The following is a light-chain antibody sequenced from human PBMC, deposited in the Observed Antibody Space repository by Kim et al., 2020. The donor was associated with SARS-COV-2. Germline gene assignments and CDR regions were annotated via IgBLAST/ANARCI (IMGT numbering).Light chain of an antibody. CDR1: SSNIGAGYD. Sequence: RGTSSCTGSSSNIGAGYDVHWYQQLPGTAPKLLIYGNSNRPSGVPDRFSGSKSGTSASLAITGLQAEDEADYYCQSYDSSLSGWVFGGGTKLTVL. CDR3: QSYDSSLSGWV. J-gene: IGLJ3*02. CDR2: GNS. V-gene: IGLV1-40*01.